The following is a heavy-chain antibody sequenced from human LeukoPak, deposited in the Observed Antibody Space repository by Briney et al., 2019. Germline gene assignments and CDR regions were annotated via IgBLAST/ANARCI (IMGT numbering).Heavy chain of an antibody. D-gene: IGHD2-2*01. V-gene: IGHV3-23*01. CDR1: GFTFSSYA. CDR2: ISGSGGST. J-gene: IGHJ6*02. Sequence: GGSLRLSCAASGFTFSSYAMSWVRQAPGKGLEWFSAISGSGGSTYYADSVKGRFTISRDNSKNTLYLQMNSLRAEDTAVYYCAKDLEHQLLWPDYYYGMDVWGQGTTVTVSS. CDR3: AKDLEHQLLWPDYYYGMDV.